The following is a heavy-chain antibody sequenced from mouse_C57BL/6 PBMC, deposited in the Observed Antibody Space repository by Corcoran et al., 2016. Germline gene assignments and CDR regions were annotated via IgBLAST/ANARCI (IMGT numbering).Heavy chain of an antibody. CDR1: GYTFTTYG. CDR2: INTYSGVP. CDR3: ARGRYYSMDY. V-gene: IGHV9-3*01. Sequence: QIQLVQSGPELKKPGETVKISCKASGYTFTTYGMSWVKQAPGKGLKWMGWINTYSGVPTYADDFKGRFAFSLETSASTAYLQINNLKNEDTATYFCARGRYYSMDYWGQGTSVTVSS. J-gene: IGHJ4*01.